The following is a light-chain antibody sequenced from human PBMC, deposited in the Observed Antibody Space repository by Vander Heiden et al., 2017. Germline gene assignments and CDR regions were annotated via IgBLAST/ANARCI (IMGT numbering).Light chain of an antibody. CDR1: QGSSSY. J-gene: IGKJ4*01. CDR3: QQYYSYPLT. CDR2: AAS. Sequence: IRMTQSPSSLSASTGDRVTITCRASQGSSSYVAWYQQKPGKAPKLLIYAASTLQSGVPSRFSGSGSGTDVTLTISCLQSEDFATDYCQQYYSYPLTFGGGTKVEIK. V-gene: IGKV1-8*01.